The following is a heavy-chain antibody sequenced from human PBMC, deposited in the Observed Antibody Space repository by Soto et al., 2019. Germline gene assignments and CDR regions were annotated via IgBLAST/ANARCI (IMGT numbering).Heavy chain of an antibody. CDR1: GGSISSGGYY. CDR2: IYYSGST. CDR3: ARGGLGYCSGGSCYSAGLRRYYYGMDV. J-gene: IGHJ6*02. D-gene: IGHD2-15*01. V-gene: IGHV4-31*03. Sequence: QVQLQESGPGLVKPSQTLSLTCTVSGGSISSGGYYWSWIRQHPGKGLEWIGYIYYSGSTYYNPSLECRVTSSVYTSKNQCALKLSSVTAADTAVYYCARGGLGYCSGGSCYSAGLRRYYYGMDVWGQGTTVTVSS.